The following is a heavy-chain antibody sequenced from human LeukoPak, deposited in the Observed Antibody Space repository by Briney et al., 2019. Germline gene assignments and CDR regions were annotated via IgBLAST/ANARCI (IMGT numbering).Heavy chain of an antibody. V-gene: IGHV3-30*18. D-gene: IGHD2-15*01. CDR2: SPDGSDE. J-gene: IGHJ4*02. Sequence: SPDGSDENYADSVKGRFTISRDNSKNTVYLQMNGLRTDDTAVYYCVKDDQDCSGGSCYFDYWGQGTLVTVSS. CDR3: VKDDQDCSGGSCYFDY.